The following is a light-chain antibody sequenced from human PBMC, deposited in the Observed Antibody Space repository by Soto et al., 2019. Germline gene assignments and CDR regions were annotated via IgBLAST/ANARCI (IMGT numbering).Light chain of an antibody. CDR3: QQYHTWPIT. CDR1: QGVSRK. CDR2: GAS. Sequence: DIFMTQSPATRSVALGERITFXXRASQGVSRKLAWYQHKPGQAPRXVISGASTGATGIPARFSGSGSGTEFTLTISSLQSEDCAIYYCQQYHTWPITFGGGTKVDIK. V-gene: IGKV3-15*01. J-gene: IGKJ4*01.